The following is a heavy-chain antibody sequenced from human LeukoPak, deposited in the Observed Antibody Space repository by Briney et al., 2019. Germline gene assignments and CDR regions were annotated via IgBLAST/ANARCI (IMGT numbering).Heavy chain of an antibody. CDR2: IKGDGSKK. CDR1: GFMFEHYW. Sequence: GGSLRLSCAASGFMFEHYWMRWVRQAPGKGLEWVATIKGDGSKKDYVDSVRGRFTVSIDNAKNSLYLQMSSLRVEDTAIYYCESTTGPWGQGTLVTVSS. J-gene: IGHJ5*02. D-gene: IGHD1-7*01. CDR3: ESTTGP. V-gene: IGHV3-7*03.